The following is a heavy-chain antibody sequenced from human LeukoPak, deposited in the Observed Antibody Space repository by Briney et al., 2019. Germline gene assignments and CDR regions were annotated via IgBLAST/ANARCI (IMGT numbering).Heavy chain of an antibody. J-gene: IGHJ4*02. Sequence: SETLSLTCTVSGVSISSYYWSWVRQPPGKGLELIGYVHYSWSTKYNPSLKSQVTISVDTSKNQSSLKLSSVTAADTAVYYCARGRTGSYFAADYWGQGTLVTVSS. CDR1: GVSISSYY. CDR3: ARGRTGSYFAADY. CDR2: VHYSWST. V-gene: IGHV4-59*01. D-gene: IGHD1-26*01.